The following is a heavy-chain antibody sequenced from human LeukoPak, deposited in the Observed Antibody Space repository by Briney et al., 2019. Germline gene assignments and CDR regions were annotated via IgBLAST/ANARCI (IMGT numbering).Heavy chain of an antibody. CDR1: GGSISSYY. V-gene: IGHV4-4*07. CDR3: ARGSSSWNGYYYYMDV. CDR2: IYTSGST. Sequence: SETLSLTCTVSGGSISSYYWSWIRQPAGKGLEWIGRIYTSGSTNYNPSLKSRATMSVDTSKNQFSLKLSSVTAADTAVYYCARGSSSWNGYYYYMDVWGKGTTVTVS. D-gene: IGHD6-13*01. J-gene: IGHJ6*03.